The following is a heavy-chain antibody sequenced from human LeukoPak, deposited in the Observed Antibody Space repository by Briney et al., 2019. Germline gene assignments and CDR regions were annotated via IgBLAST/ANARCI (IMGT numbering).Heavy chain of an antibody. CDR3: AKEHTYYHDSSGYSYFDY. CDR2: ISWNSGSI. V-gene: IGHV3-9*03. Sequence: GGSLRLSCAASGFTFDDYAMHWVRQAPGKGLEWVSGISWNSGSIGYADSVKGRFTISRDSAKNSLYLQMNSLRAEDMALYYCAKEHTYYHDSSGYSYFDYWGQGTLVTVSS. D-gene: IGHD3-22*01. J-gene: IGHJ4*02. CDR1: GFTFDDYA.